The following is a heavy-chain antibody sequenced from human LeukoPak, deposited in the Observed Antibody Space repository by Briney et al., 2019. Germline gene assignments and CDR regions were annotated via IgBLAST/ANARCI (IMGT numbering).Heavy chain of an antibody. CDR2: IWYDGSNK. J-gene: IGHJ4*02. V-gene: IGHV3-33*01. CDR3: ARDTDGGYSYGFDY. Sequence: PGGSLRLSCAASGFTFSSYGMHWVRQAPGKGLEWVAVIWYDGSNKYYADSVKGRFTISRDNSKNTLYLQMNSLRAEDTAVYYCARDTDGGYSYGFDYWGQGTLVTVSS. CDR1: GFTFSSYG. D-gene: IGHD5-18*01.